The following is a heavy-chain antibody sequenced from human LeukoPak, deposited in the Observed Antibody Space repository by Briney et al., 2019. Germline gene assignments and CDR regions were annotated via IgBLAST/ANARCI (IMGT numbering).Heavy chain of an antibody. V-gene: IGHV4-59*01. CDR2: IYYSGST. J-gene: IGHJ4*02. D-gene: IGHD2-2*01. CDR1: GGSISSYY. CDR3: AREPPAATGFDY. Sequence: SETLSLTCTVFGGSISSYYWSWIRQPPGKGLEWIGYIYYSGSTNYNPSLKSRVTISVDTSKNQFSLNLNSVTAADTAVYYCAREPPAATGFDYWGQGTLVTVSS.